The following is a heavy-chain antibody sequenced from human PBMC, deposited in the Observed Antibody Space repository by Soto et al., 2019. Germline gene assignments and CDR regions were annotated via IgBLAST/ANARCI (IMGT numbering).Heavy chain of an antibody. Sequence: RPPVKVSCKVSGYTLTELSMHWVRQAPGKGLEWMGGFDPEDGETIYAQKFQGRVTMTEDTSTDTAYMELSSLRSEDTAVYYCATGLVTGYSSGWYHYFDYWGQGTPVTVSS. CDR3: ATGLVTGYSSGWYHYFDY. CDR1: GYTLTELS. CDR2: FDPEDGET. J-gene: IGHJ4*02. D-gene: IGHD6-19*01. V-gene: IGHV1-24*01.